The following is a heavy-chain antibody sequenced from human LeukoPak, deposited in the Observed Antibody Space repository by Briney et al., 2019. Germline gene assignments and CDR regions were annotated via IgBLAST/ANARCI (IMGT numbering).Heavy chain of an antibody. D-gene: IGHD2-15*01. Sequence: ASVKVSCKASGYTFTGYYMHWVRQAPGQGIEWMGRINANSGGTNYAQKFQGRVTMTRDTSMSKAYMELSRLRSDDTAVYSCPRALKGWFDYWGRGPLVTVSS. J-gene: IGHJ4*02. CDR1: GYTFTGYY. V-gene: IGHV1-2*06. CDR3: PRALKGWFDY. CDR2: INANSGGT.